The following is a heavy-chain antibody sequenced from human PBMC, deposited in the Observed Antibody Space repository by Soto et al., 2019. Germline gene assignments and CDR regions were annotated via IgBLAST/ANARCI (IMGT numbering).Heavy chain of an antibody. J-gene: IGHJ3*02. Sequence: PSETLSLTCTVSGGSISSGGYYWSWIRQPPGKGLEWIGYIYYSGSTNYNPSLKSRVTISVDTSKSQFSLNLSSVTAADTAVYYCARQEPDAAGPRDAFDIWGQGTMVTVSS. D-gene: IGHD2-2*01. CDR2: IYYSGST. CDR3: ARQEPDAAGPRDAFDI. CDR1: GGSISSGGYY. V-gene: IGHV4-61*08.